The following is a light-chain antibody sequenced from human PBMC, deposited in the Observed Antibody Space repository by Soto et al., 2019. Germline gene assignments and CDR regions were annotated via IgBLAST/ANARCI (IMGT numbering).Light chain of an antibody. CDR3: HKYNGAPQT. V-gene: IGKV1-27*01. Sequence: DIQMTQSPSSLSASVGDRVTITCRASQGISTYLAWYQQSPGKVPKLLIYAASTLQSGVPSRFSGSRSGTDFTLTISSLQPEDVATYYCHKYNGAPQTFGQGTRVEIK. CDR1: QGISTY. CDR2: AAS. J-gene: IGKJ1*01.